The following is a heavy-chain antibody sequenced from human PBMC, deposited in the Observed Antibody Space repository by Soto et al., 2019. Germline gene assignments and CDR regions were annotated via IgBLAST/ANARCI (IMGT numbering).Heavy chain of an antibody. CDR2: IYYSGST. Sequence: SETLSLTCTVSGGSISSGGYYWRWIRQHPGKGLEWIGYIYYSGSTYYNPSLKSRVTISVDTSKNQFSLKLSSVTAADTAVYYCARVFSDILTGYYNGKFDYWGQGTLVTVSS. D-gene: IGHD3-9*01. J-gene: IGHJ4*02. V-gene: IGHV4-31*03. CDR1: GGSISSGGYY. CDR3: ARVFSDILTGYYNGKFDY.